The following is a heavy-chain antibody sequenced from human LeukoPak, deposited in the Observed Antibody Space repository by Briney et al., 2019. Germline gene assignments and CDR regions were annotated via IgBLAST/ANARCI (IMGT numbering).Heavy chain of an antibody. CDR3: ARSEYSSGWHDYWYFDL. Sequence: SETLSLTCTVSGGSISSGSYYWSWIRQPAGKGLEWIGRIYTSGSTNYNPSLKSRVTISVDTSKNQFSLKLSSVTAADTAVYYCARSEYSSGWHDYWYFDLWGRGTLVTVSS. CDR2: IYTSGST. CDR1: GGSISSGSYY. V-gene: IGHV4-61*02. J-gene: IGHJ2*01. D-gene: IGHD6-25*01.